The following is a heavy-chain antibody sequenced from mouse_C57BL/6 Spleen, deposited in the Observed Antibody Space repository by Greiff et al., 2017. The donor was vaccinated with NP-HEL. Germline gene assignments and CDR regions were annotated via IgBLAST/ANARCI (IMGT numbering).Heavy chain of an antibody. J-gene: IGHJ3*01. Sequence: VKLMESGPGILQSSQTLSLTCSFSGFSLSTSGMGVSWIRQPSGKGLEWLAHIYWDDDKRCNPSLKSRLTISKDTSRNQVFLKSTSVDTADTATYYCARRGGYEVWFAYWGQGTLVTVSA. CDR3: ARRGGYEVWFAY. CDR1: GFSLSTSGMG. D-gene: IGHD6-5*01. CDR2: IYWDDDK. V-gene: IGHV8-12*01.